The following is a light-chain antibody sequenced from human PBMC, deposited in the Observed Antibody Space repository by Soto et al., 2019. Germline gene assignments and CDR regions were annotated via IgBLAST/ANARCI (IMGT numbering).Light chain of an antibody. V-gene: IGKV1-39*01. CDR3: QQYGTSEII. CDR1: QSISRY. J-gene: IGKJ5*01. Sequence: SPSAGSASMRDRVISTGRASQSISRYLNWYQQKPGKAPKLLIYAASSLQSGVPSRFSGSGSGTEFTLTISSLQPDDFAVFYCQQYGTSEIIFGQGRLMEVK. CDR2: AAS.